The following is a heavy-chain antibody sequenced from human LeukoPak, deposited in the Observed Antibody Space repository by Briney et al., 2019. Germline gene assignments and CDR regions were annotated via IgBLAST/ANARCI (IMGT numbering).Heavy chain of an antibody. Sequence: GASVKVSCKASGYTFTSYGISWVRQAPGQGLEWMGWISAYNGNTNYAQKLQGRVTMTTDTSTSTAYMELRSLRSDDTAVYYCARTIGDIVVVPEIDYWGQGTLVTVSS. CDR2: ISAYNGNT. V-gene: IGHV1-18*01. CDR1: GYTFTSYG. D-gene: IGHD2-2*01. J-gene: IGHJ4*02. CDR3: ARTIGDIVVVPEIDY.